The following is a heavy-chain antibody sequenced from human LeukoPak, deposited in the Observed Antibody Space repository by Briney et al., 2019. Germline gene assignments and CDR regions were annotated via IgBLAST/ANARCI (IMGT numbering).Heavy chain of an antibody. CDR2: IIPIFGTA. J-gene: IGHJ6*03. CDR3: ARDQVGQQSRDGYYYYMDV. D-gene: IGHD5-24*01. CDR1: GGTFSSYA. V-gene: IGHV1-69*05. Sequence: ASVKVSCKASGGTFSSYAISWVRQAPGQGLEWMGGIIPIFGTANYAQKFQGRVTITTDESTSTAYMELSSLRSEDTAVYYCARDQVGQQSRDGYYYYMDVWGKGTTVTVSS.